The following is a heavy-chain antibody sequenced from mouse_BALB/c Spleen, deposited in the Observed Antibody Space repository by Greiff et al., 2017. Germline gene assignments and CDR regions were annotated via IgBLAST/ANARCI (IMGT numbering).Heavy chain of an antibody. V-gene: IGHV1-7*01. CDR3: ARSQYYFYAMDY. D-gene: IGHD5-1*01. CDR2: INPSTGYT. Sequence: VKLVESGAELAKPGASVKMSCKASGYTFTSYWMHWVKQRPGQGLEWIGYINPSTGYTEYNQKFKDKATLTADKSSSTAYMQLSSLTSEDSAVYYCARSQYYFYAMDYWGQGTSVTVSS. J-gene: IGHJ4*01. CDR1: GYTFTSYW.